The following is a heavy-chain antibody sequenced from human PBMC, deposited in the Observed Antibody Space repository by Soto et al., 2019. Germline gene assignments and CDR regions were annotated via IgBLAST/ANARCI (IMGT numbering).Heavy chain of an antibody. V-gene: IGHV3-7*01. J-gene: IGHJ3*02. CDR3: ARRCSSTSCYHAFDI. D-gene: IGHD2-2*01. CDR2: IKQDGSEK. CDR1: GFTFSSYA. Sequence: GGSLRLSCAASGFTFSSYAMSWVRQAPGKGLEWVANIKQDGSEKYYVDSVKGRFTVSRDNAKNSLYLQMNSLRAEDTAVYYCARRCSSTSCYHAFDIWGQGTMVTVSS.